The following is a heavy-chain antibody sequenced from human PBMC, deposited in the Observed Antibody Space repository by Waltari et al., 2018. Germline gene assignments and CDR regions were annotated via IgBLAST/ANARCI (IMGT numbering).Heavy chain of an antibody. Sequence: EVQLAESGGGLVQPGRSLRLSCTASGFTFGDYAMSWVRQAPGKGLEWVGFIRSKAYGGTTEYAASVKGRFTISRDDSKSIAYLQMNSLKTEDTAVYYCTAAYCTNGVCFDYWGQGTLVTVSS. CDR2: IRSKAYGGTT. J-gene: IGHJ4*02. CDR1: GFTFGDYA. D-gene: IGHD2-8*01. V-gene: IGHV3-49*04. CDR3: TAAYCTNGVCFDY.